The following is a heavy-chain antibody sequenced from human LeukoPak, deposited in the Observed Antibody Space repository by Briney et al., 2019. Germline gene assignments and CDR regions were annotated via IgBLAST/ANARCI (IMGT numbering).Heavy chain of an antibody. CDR3: ASSTFGELLYFDY. CDR1: GGSISSYS. J-gene: IGHJ4*02. V-gene: IGHV4-4*07. CDR2: IYTSGST. Sequence: SETLSLTCTVSGGSISSYSWSWIRQPAEQGLEWIGRIYTSGSTNYNPSLKSRVTMSVDTSKNQFSLKLSSVTAADTAVYYCASSTFGELLYFDYWGQGTLVTVSS. D-gene: IGHD3-10*01.